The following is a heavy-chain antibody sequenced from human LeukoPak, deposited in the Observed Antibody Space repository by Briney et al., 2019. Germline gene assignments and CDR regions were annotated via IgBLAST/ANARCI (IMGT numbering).Heavy chain of an antibody. V-gene: IGHV4-38-2*02. Sequence: SETLSLTCTVSGYSISSGYYWGWIRQPPGKGLEWIGSIYHSGSTYYNPSLKSRVTISVDTSKNQFSLKLSSVTAADTAVYYWARIPLYCSGGSCVDYWGQGTLVTVSS. D-gene: IGHD2-15*01. J-gene: IGHJ4*02. CDR3: ARIPLYCSGGSCVDY. CDR1: GYSISSGYY. CDR2: IYHSGST.